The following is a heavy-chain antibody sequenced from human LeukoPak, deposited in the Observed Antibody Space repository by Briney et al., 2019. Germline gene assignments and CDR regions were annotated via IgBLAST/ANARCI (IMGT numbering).Heavy chain of an antibody. D-gene: IGHD3-16*01. Sequence: SETLSLTCTVSGGPITIYYWSWIRQPAGKGLEWIGRIYTSGSTNYNPSLKSRLTMSVDTSKNQFSLKLSSVTAADTAVYYCARDGGQWRPLDHWGQGTLVTVSS. CDR3: ARDGGQWRPLDH. CDR2: IYTSGST. J-gene: IGHJ4*02. CDR1: GGPITIYY. V-gene: IGHV4-4*07.